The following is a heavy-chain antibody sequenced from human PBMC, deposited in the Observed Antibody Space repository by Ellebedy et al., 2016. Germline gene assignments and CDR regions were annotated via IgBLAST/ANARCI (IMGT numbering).Heavy chain of an antibody. D-gene: IGHD3-22*01. CDR3: ARRNYFDSSGYYFDY. V-gene: IGHV3-11*01. CDR2: ISSSGSTI. CDR1: GFTFSDYY. J-gene: IGHJ4*02. Sequence: GESLKISCAASGFTFSDYYMSWIRQAPGKGLEWVSYISSSGSTIYYADSVKGRFTISRDKAKNSLYLQMNSLRAEDTAVYYCARRNYFDSSGYYFDYWGQGTLVTVSS.